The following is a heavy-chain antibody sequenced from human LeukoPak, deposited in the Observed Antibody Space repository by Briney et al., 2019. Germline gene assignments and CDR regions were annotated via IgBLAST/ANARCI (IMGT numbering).Heavy chain of an antibody. Sequence: SETLSLTCTVSGGSISSSSYYWGWIRQPPGKGLEWIGSIYYSGSTYYNPSLKSRVTISVDTSKNQFSLKLSSVTAADTAVYYCARHISGGYYYDSSGYYYFGYWGQGTLVTVSS. J-gene: IGHJ4*02. V-gene: IGHV4-39*01. CDR2: IYYSGST. CDR1: GGSISSSSYY. CDR3: ARHISGGYYYDSSGYYYFGY. D-gene: IGHD3-22*01.